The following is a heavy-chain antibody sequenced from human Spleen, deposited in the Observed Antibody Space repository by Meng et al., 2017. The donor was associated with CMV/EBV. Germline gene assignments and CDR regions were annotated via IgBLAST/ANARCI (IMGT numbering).Heavy chain of an antibody. CDR2: NYYGGRK. D-gene: IGHD4-23*01. CDR3: ANDYGGNSGGLDP. J-gene: IGHJ5*02. CDR1: GGFSSSGEYC. V-gene: IGHV4-30-4*08. Sequence: SGGFSSSGEYCGSRIRQPPGKGVGWVGNNYYGGRKYYDPSVRSRVTISVDTSRNQFSLKLDSVTAEDTAVYYCANDYGGNSGGLDPWGQGTLVTVSS.